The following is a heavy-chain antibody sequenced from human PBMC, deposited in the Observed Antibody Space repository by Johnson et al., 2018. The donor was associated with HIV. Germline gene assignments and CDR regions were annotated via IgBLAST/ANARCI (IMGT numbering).Heavy chain of an antibody. Sequence: QMLLVESGGGVVQPGGSLRLSCAASGFTFSNYGMHWVRQAPVKGLEWVAFIRYDGDITYYVDSVKGRFTISRDNAKNSLYLQMNSLRAEDTALYYCARDGAARPRNDAFDIWGQGTRVTVSS. CDR3: ARDGAARPRNDAFDI. V-gene: IGHV3-30*02. D-gene: IGHD6-6*01. CDR2: IRYDGDIT. J-gene: IGHJ3*02. CDR1: GFTFSNYG.